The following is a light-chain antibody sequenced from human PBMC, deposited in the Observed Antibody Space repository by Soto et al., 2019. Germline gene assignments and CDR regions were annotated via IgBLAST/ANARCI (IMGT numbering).Light chain of an antibody. CDR3: GSWDSSLSAYV. V-gene: IGLV1-51*01. CDR2: DHN. Sequence: QSVLTQRPSVSAAPGQKVTISCSGGSSNIGGNSVSWYQQLPGTAPKLLIYDHNKRPSGIPDRFSGSKSGTSATLGITGFQTGDEADYYCGSWDSSLSAYVFGTGTKVTVL. CDR1: SSNIGGNS. J-gene: IGLJ1*01.